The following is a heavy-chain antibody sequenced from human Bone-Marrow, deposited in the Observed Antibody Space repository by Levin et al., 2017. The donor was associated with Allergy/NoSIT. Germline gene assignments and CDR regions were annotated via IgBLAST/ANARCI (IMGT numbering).Heavy chain of an antibody. J-gene: IGHJ4*02. Sequence: GESLKISCAASGFTFSSYGMHWVRQAPGKGLEWVAVISYDGSNKYYADSVKGRFTISRDNSKNTLYLQMNSLRAEDTAVYYCAKDPPYSSGWYSYFDYWGQGTLVTVSS. CDR2: ISYDGSNK. CDR1: GFTFSSYG. D-gene: IGHD6-19*01. V-gene: IGHV3-30*18. CDR3: AKDPPYSSGWYSYFDY.